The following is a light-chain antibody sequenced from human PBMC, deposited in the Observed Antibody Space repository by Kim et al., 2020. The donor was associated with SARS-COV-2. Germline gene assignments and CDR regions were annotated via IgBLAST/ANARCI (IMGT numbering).Light chain of an antibody. CDR1: KAGNIY. CDR2: QDS. CDR3: QAWDSSTVV. V-gene: IGLV3-1*01. J-gene: IGLJ2*01. Sequence: VYPGQTSTRTCSGSKAGNIYACWYQQMPAQSPVMVIYQDSKRPSGIPVRFSGSNSVNTATLTISGTQAMDEADYYCQAWDSSTVVFGGGTKLSVL.